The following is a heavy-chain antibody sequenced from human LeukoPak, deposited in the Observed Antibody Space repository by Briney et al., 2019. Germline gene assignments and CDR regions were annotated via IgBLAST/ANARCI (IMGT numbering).Heavy chain of an antibody. D-gene: IGHD3-10*02. J-gene: IGHJ5*02. CDR3: ARDRMIGRFDP. V-gene: IGHV3-21*01. CDR2: ISSSSTYI. Sequence: PGGSLRLSCAASGFTFSSYSMNWVRQAPGKGLEWVSSISSSSTYIYYADSVKGRFTISRDNAKNSLYLQMNSLRAEDTAVYYCARDRMIGRFDPWGQGTLVTVSS. CDR1: GFTFSSYS.